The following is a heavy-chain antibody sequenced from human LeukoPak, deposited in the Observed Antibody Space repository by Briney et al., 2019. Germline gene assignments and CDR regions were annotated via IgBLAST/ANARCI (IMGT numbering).Heavy chain of an antibody. CDR2: ISGSGGNT. CDR3: AKKVSSSGSYEN. D-gene: IGHD1-26*01. CDR1: GFTFSSYA. J-gene: IGHJ4*02. V-gene: IGHV3-23*01. Sequence: PGGSLRLSCAASGFTFSSYAMSWVRQAPGKGLEWVSAISGSGGNTYYADSVKGRFTISRDNSKNTLYLQMNSLRAEDTAIYYCAKKVSSSGSYENWGQGTLVTVSS.